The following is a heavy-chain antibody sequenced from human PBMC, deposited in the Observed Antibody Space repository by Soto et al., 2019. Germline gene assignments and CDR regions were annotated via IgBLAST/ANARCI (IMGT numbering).Heavy chain of an antibody. J-gene: IGHJ4*02. CDR3: ARDHMHLGELSPLDY. CDR1: GFTFSSYS. D-gene: IGHD3-16*02. CDR2: ISSSSSYI. Sequence: GGSLRLSCAASGFTFSSYSMNWVRQAPGKGLEWVSSISSSSSYIYYADSVKGRFTISRDNAKNSLYLQMNSLRAEDTAVYYCARDHMHLGELSPLDYWGQGTLVTVSS. V-gene: IGHV3-21*01.